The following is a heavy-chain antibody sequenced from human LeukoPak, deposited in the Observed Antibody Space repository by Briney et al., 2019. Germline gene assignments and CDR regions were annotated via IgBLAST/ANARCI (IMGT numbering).Heavy chain of an antibody. CDR2: IMIIVGTA. J-gene: IGHJ4*02. V-gene: IGHV1-69*13. CDR1: GDTFNSHT. Sequence: SVKVSCKASGDTFNSHTITWVRQAPGQGLEWMGGIMIIVGTANYAQKFQGRVTITADESTSTAYMELNSLRSEDTAVYYCAKDYYGSGSYDKFDYWGQGTLVTVSS. D-gene: IGHD3-10*01. CDR3: AKDYYGSGSYDKFDY.